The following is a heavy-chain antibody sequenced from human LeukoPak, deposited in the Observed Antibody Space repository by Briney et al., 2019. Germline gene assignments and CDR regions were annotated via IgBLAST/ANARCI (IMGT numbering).Heavy chain of an antibody. Sequence: GGSLRLSCAASGFPFSNYAMTWVRQAPGRGLEWVSVISGGGTTTYYADSVKGRLTISRDNSKNTLYLQMNSLRADDTAVYYCVKGGRTNAPLDYWGQGTLVTVSS. CDR3: VKGGRTNAPLDY. D-gene: IGHD1-14*01. V-gene: IGHV3-23*01. CDR1: GFPFSNYA. J-gene: IGHJ4*02. CDR2: ISGGGTTT.